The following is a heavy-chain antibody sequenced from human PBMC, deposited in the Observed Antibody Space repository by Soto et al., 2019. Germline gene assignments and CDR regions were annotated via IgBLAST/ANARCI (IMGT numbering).Heavy chain of an antibody. V-gene: IGHV4-59*01. CDR3: ARDGYDGSGSPYPAY. CDR2: IYYLGST. Sequence: SETLSLTCSVSGGSMSEYVWSWIRQSPGKGLEWIGYIYYLGSTDYNPSLKSRVTISVDTSKRQFSLRLTSVTAADTAVYYCARDGYDGSGSPYPAYWGPGTQVTVSS. J-gene: IGHJ4*02. D-gene: IGHD3-10*01. CDR1: GGSMSEYV.